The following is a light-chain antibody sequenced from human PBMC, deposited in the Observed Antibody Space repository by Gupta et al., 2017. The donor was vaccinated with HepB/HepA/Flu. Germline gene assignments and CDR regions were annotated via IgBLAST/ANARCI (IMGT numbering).Light chain of an antibody. V-gene: IGLV2-14*03. CDR2: DVS. CDR1: SSDVGGYNY. CDR3: SSYTSSSTLGV. Sequence: QSALTQPASVSGSPGQSITISCTGTSSDVGGYNYVSWYQQHPGKAPKLMIYDVSDRPSGVSNRFSGSKSGNTASLTISGLQAEDEADYYCSSYTSSSTLGVLGTGTKVTVL. J-gene: IGLJ1*01.